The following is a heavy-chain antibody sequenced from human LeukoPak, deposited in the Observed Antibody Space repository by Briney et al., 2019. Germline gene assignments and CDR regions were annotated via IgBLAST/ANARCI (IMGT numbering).Heavy chain of an antibody. Sequence: PGRSLRLSCAASGFTFSSYAMSWVRQAPGKGLEWVSAISGSGGSTYYADSVKGRFTISRDNSKNTLYLQMNSLRAEDTAVYYCAKGFGELLSVYNWLDPWGQGTLVTVSS. CDR1: GFTFSSYA. D-gene: IGHD3-10*01. CDR2: ISGSGGST. CDR3: AKGFGELLSVYNWLDP. J-gene: IGHJ5*02. V-gene: IGHV3-23*01.